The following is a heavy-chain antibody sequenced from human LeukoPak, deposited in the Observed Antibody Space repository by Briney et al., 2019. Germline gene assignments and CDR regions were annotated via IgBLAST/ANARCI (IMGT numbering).Heavy chain of an antibody. CDR3: ARDSHDSSGYSHDY. V-gene: IGHV3-23*01. J-gene: IGHJ4*02. D-gene: IGHD3-22*01. CDR2: ISGSDAGT. Sequence: GGSLRLSCAASGFTFNNYAMSWVRQAPGKGLEWVSAISGSDAGTYYADSVKGRFTISRDNSKNTLYLQMNSLRAEDTAVYYCARDSHDSSGYSHDYWGQGTLVTVSS. CDR1: GFTFNNYA.